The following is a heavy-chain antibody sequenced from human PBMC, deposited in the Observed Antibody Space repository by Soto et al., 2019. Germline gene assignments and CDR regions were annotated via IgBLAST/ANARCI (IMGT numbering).Heavy chain of an antibody. CDR2: LYDVDGS. CDR1: GFTVTNSY. D-gene: IGHD1-1*01. Sequence: GGSLRLSCAASGFTVTNSYMAWVRQAPGKGLEWVSALYDVDGSFYSDSVKGRFTTSSDSSKTTVYLQMNDLRPADTAVYYCATWHEREHAYDVWGQGTTVTVSS. J-gene: IGHJ3*01. V-gene: IGHV3-53*01. CDR3: ATWHEREHAYDV.